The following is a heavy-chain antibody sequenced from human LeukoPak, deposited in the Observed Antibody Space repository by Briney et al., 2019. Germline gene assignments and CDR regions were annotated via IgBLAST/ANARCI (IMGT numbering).Heavy chain of an antibody. CDR2: ISSSSSTI. V-gene: IGHV3-48*04. CDR3: ARDGYCSGGSCSY. Sequence: GGSLRLSCAASGFTFSSYSMNWVRQAPGKGLEWVSYISSSSSTIYYADSVKGRFTISRDNAKNSLYLQMNSLRAEDTAVYYCARDGYCSGGSCSYWGQGTLVTVSS. D-gene: IGHD2-15*01. CDR1: GFTFSSYS. J-gene: IGHJ4*02.